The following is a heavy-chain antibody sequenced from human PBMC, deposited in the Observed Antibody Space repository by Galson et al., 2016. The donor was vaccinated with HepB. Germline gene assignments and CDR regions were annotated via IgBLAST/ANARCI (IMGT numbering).Heavy chain of an antibody. V-gene: IGHV3-23*01. Sequence: SLRLSCAASGFTFSDYAMTWVRQAPGKGLEWVSSISGSGSGTYIGDSVKGRFDVSRDNSKNTLFLHMKNLRAEDTALYYCARPGYRWGQGTLVTVSS. CDR1: GFTFSDYA. D-gene: IGHD2-15*01. CDR2: ISGSGSGT. J-gene: IGHJ4*02. CDR3: ARPGYR.